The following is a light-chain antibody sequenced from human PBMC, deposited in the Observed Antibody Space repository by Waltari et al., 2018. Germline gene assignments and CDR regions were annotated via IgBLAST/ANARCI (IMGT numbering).Light chain of an antibody. J-gene: IGKJ1*01. CDR3: QQYGSSPRT. CDR1: QSVSSSY. Sequence: EIVLTQSPGTLSLSPGERATLSCRASQSVSSSYLAWYQQKPGQAPRLLIYAASSRATGIPDRFSGSGSGTEFTLTISRLEPEDFAVYYCQQYGSSPRTFGQGTKVEVK. V-gene: IGKV3-20*01. CDR2: AAS.